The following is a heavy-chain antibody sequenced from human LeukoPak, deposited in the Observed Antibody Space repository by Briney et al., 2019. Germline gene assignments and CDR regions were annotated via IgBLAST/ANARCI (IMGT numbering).Heavy chain of an antibody. Sequence: GGSLRLSCAASGFTFSSYGMHWVRQAPGKGLEWVAVIWYDGSNKYYADSVKGRFTISRDNSKNTLCLQMNSLRAEDTAVYYCAREDNWNRFDYWGQGTLVTVSS. V-gene: IGHV3-33*01. CDR1: GFTFSSYG. CDR3: AREDNWNRFDY. J-gene: IGHJ4*02. CDR2: IWYDGSNK. D-gene: IGHD1-20*01.